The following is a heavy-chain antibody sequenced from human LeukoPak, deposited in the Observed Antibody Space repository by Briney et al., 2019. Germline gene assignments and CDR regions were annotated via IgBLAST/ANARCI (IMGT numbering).Heavy chain of an antibody. Sequence: SETLSLTCSVSPGAFSNYFWNWIRQPADKGLEWIGRVYSTGITNYNPSLKSRVTMSVDPSKNQFSLKLSSVTAADTAVYYCARDEGYYMDVWGKGTTVTVSS. J-gene: IGHJ6*03. CDR3: ARDEGYYMDV. V-gene: IGHV4-4*07. CDR2: VYSTGIT. CDR1: PGAFSNYF.